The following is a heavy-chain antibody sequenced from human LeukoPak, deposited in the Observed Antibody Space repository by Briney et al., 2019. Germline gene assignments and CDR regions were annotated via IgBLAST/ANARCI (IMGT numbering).Heavy chain of an antibody. V-gene: IGHV3-23*01. CDR3: AKDRYYYGSGTKNWFDP. CDR1: GFTFSSYA. J-gene: IGHJ5*02. Sequence: PGGSLRLSCAASGFTFSSYAMSWVRQAPGKGLKWVSVISGSGGSTYYADSAKGRFTISRDNSKNTLFLQMNSLRAEDTAIYYCAKDRYYYGSGTKNWFDPWGQGTLVTVSS. CDR2: ISGSGGST. D-gene: IGHD3-10*01.